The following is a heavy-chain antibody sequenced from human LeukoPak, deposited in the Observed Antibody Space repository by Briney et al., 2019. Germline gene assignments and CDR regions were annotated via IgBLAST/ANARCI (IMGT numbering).Heavy chain of an antibody. Sequence: SETLSLTCTVSGGSISGYYCSWVRLPPGKEMEWIGYVYSSGNTNYNPSLKSRVTLSVDTSKNQFSLKLVSVTAADTAVYYCARHPPSSAGAYDIWGQGTMVTVSS. J-gene: IGHJ3*02. CDR2: VYSSGNT. D-gene: IGHD3-10*01. CDR3: ARHPPSSAGAYDI. CDR1: GGSISGYY. V-gene: IGHV4-59*08.